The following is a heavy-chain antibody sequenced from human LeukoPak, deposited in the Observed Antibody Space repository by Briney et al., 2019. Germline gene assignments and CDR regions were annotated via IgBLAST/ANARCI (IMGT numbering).Heavy chain of an antibody. CDR1: GGSISSGGYY. CDR2: IYYSGST. D-gene: IGHD2-15*01. V-gene: IGHV4-31*03. Sequence: PSETLSLTCTVSGGSISSGGYYWSWIRQHPGKGLEWIGYIYYSGSTYYNPSLKSRVTISVDTSKNQFSLKLSSVTAADTAVYYCARGVAPLRYYGMDVWGQGTTVTVSS. CDR3: ARGVAPLRYYGMDV. J-gene: IGHJ6*02.